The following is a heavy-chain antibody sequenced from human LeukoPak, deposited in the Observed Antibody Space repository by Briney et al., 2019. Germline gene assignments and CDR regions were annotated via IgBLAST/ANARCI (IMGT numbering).Heavy chain of an antibody. CDR2: INSDGSST. CDR3: ARTYSSSWAPYYYYYMGV. D-gene: IGHD6-13*01. Sequence: GGSLRLSCAASGFTFSSYWMHWVRQAPGKGLVWVSRINSDGSSTSYADSVKGRFTISRDNSKNTLYLQMNSLRAEDTAVYYCARTYSSSWAPYYYYYMGVWGKGTTVTVSS. CDR1: GFTFSSYW. J-gene: IGHJ6*03. V-gene: IGHV3-74*01.